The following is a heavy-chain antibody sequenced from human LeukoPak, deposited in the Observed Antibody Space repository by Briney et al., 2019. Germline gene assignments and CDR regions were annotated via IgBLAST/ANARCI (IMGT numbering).Heavy chain of an antibody. CDR1: GGSFSGYY. D-gene: IGHD2-2*01. CDR2: INHSGST. J-gene: IGHJ4*02. V-gene: IGHV4-34*01. CDR3: AKGPLVVPAAMPPQFDY. Sequence: SETLSLTCAVYGGSFSGYYWSWIRQPPGKGLEWIGEINHSGSTNYNPSLKSRVTISVDTSKNQFSLKLSSVTAADTAVYYCAKGPLVVPAAMPPQFDYWGQGTLVTVSS.